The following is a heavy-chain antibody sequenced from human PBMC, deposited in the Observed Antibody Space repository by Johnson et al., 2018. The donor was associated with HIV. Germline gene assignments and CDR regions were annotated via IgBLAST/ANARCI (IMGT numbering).Heavy chain of an antibody. CDR3: AKPQWVSSGAFDI. V-gene: IGHV3-30*18. Sequence: QVQLVESGGGVDQPGRSLRLSCAASGFTFSSYGMHWVRQAPGKGLEWVAFISSDGSNKYFAVSVPGRFSISRDNSKNTLYLQMNSLTAEDTAVYYCAKPQWVSSGAFDIWGQGTMVTVSS. CDR1: GFTFSSYG. D-gene: IGHD3-3*01. J-gene: IGHJ3*02. CDR2: ISSDGSNK.